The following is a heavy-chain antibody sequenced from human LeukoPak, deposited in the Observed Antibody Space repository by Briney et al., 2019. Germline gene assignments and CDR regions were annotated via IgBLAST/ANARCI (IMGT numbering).Heavy chain of an antibody. D-gene: IGHD3-10*01. CDR2: IYHSGGA. Sequence: SETLSLTCSVSGASFSSYYYNWIRQSPGKPLEWIGYIYHSGGANYNPSLSSRVTISVDTTKNNFSLRLISMPAADTAVYYDARGRGSGNYYKSVLEDWGEGTLVTVSA. CDR1: GASFSSYY. CDR3: ARGRGSGNYYKSVLED. J-gene: IGHJ4*02. V-gene: IGHV4-59*01.